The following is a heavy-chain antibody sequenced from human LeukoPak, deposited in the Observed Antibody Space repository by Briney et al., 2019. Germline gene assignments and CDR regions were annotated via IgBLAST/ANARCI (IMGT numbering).Heavy chain of an antibody. CDR1: GGSISSSTYY. J-gene: IGHJ4*02. V-gene: IGHV4-39*01. CDR2: IYYSGDT. CDR3: ARRYAAAFDY. D-gene: IGHD6-13*01. Sequence: SETLSLTCTVSGGSISSSTYYWGWIRQPPGKGLEWIGTIYYSGDTYYNPSLKGRVTIAADTSKNQFSLKLTSVTAADTAIYYCARRYAAAFDYWGQGTLVTVSS.